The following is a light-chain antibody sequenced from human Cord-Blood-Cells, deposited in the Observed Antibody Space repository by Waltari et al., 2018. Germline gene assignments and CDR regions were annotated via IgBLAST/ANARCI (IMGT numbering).Light chain of an antibody. J-gene: IGLJ3*02. CDR3: CSYAGSYTWV. CDR2: DVS. Sequence: QSALTQPRSVSESPGQSVTISCTGTSSDVGCYNYVSGYQQHPGKAPKLMIYDVSKRPSGVPDRFSGSKSGNTASLTISGLQAEDEADYYCCSYAGSYTWVFGGGTKLTVL. V-gene: IGLV2-11*01. CDR1: SSDVGCYNY.